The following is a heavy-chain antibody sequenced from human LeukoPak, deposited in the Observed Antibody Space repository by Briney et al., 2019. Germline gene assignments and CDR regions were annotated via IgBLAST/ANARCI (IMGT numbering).Heavy chain of an antibody. CDR3: ARALWNDPYYFDY. Sequence: SQTLSLTCTVSGGSISSHYWSWIRQPAGKGLEWIGRIYTSGSPTYHPSLKSQVTMSVNTSKTQFSLKLSSGTAADTAVYYCARALWNDPYYFDYWGQGTLVTVSS. CDR1: GGSISSHY. CDR2: IYTSGSP. J-gene: IGHJ4*02. V-gene: IGHV4-4*07. D-gene: IGHD1-1*01.